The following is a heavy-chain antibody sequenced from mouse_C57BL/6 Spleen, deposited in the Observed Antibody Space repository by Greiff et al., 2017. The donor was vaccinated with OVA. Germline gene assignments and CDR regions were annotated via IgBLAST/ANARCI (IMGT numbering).Heavy chain of an antibody. CDR1: GFSLTSYG. Sequence: VKLVESGPGLVQPSQSLSITCTVSGFSLTSYGVHWVRQSPGKGLEWLGVIWSGGSTDYNAAFISRLSISKDNSKSQVFFKMNSLQADDTAIYYCASYDGYWGYFDYWGQGTTLTVSS. D-gene: IGHD2-3*01. CDR3: ASYDGYWGYFDY. J-gene: IGHJ2*01. CDR2: IWSGGST. V-gene: IGHV2-2*01.